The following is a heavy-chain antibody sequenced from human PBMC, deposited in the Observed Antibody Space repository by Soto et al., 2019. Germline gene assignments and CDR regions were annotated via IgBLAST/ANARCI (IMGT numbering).Heavy chain of an antibody. CDR3: TTDCRLGELSLFDY. J-gene: IGHJ4*02. V-gene: IGHV3-15*01. CDR1: GFTFSNAW. D-gene: IGHD3-16*02. CDR2: IKSKTDSGTT. Sequence: EVQLVESGGGLVKPGGSLRLSCAASGFTFSNAWMSWVRQAPGKGLEWVGRIKSKTDSGTTDYAAPVKGRFTISRDDSKNTLYLQMNSLKTEDTAVYYCTTDCRLGELSLFDYWGQGTLVTVSS.